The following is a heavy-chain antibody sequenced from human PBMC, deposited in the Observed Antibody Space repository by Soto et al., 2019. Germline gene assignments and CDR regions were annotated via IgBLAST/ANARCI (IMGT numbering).Heavy chain of an antibody. D-gene: IGHD5-18*01. CDR3: ARDSYNFDD. J-gene: IGHJ4*02. Sequence: SETLSLTCTVSGGSIRRYYWSWIRQPPGKGLEWIGYIYYSGSTDYNPSLKSRATISVDTSKNQFSLKLRSVTAADTAVYYCARDSYNFDDWGQGILVTVSS. V-gene: IGHV4-59*01. CDR2: IYYSGST. CDR1: GGSIRRYY.